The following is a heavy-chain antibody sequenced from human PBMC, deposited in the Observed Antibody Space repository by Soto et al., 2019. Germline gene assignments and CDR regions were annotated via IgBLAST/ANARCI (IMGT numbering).Heavy chain of an antibody. CDR1: GFTFEDYA. CDR2: ISLDVGIT. D-gene: IGHD6-19*01. V-gene: IGHV3-43D*04. J-gene: IGHJ4*02. Sequence: AWGSLRLSCAASGFTFEDYAMHWVRQAPGKGLEWVSLISLDVGITYYADSVKGRFTISRDNSKNSLYLQMNSLRAEDTALYYWAKGMAGRYSSGCREYWGKGNMVIVSS. CDR3: AKGMAGRYSSGCREY.